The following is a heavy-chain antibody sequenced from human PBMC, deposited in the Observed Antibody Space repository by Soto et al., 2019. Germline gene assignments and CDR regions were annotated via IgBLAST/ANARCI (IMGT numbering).Heavy chain of an antibody. V-gene: IGHV5-51*01. D-gene: IGHD2-8*01. J-gene: IGHJ6*02. CDR3: ARSSYCTNGVCQDYSYYGMDV. Sequence: PGESLKISCKGSGYSFTSYWIGWVRQMPGKGLEWMGIIYPGDSDTRYSPSFQGQVTISADKSISTAYLQWSSLKASDTAMYYCARSSYCTNGVCQDYSYYGMDVWGQGTTVTVSS. CDR2: IYPGDSDT. CDR1: GYSFTSYW.